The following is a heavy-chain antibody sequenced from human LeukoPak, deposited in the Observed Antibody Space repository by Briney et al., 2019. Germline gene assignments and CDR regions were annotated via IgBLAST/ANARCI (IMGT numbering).Heavy chain of an antibody. CDR1: GGSISSGDYY. D-gene: IGHD3-10*01. V-gene: IGHV4-30-4*08. J-gene: IGHJ4*02. CDR2: IYYSGST. CDR3: ARGFYGSGSYYGGIFDY. Sequence: SETLSLTCTVSGGSISSGDYYWSWIRQPPGKGLEWIGYIYYSGSTYYNPSLKSRVTISVDTSKNQFSLKLSSVTAADTAVYYCARGFYGSGSYYGGIFDYWGQGTLVTVSS.